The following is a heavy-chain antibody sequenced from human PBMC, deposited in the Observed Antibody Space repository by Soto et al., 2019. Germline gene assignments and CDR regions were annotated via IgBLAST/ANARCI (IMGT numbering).Heavy chain of an antibody. D-gene: IGHD3-10*01. J-gene: IGHJ4*02. Sequence: EVQLLESGGGLVQPGGSLRLSCVASGSTFSSYAMSWVRQAPGKGLEWVSCISGSAAITYYADSVKGRFTISRDNSKNTLYLQMNSLRAEDSAVYYCAKVTGDFDNWGQGTLVTVSS. V-gene: IGHV3-23*01. CDR2: ISGSAAIT. CDR1: GSTFSSYA. CDR3: AKVTGDFDN.